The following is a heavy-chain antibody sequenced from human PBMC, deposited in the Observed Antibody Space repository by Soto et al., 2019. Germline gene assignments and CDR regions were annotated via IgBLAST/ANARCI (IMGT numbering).Heavy chain of an antibody. CDR1: GGSISSSNW. J-gene: IGHJ5*02. V-gene: IGHV4-4*02. CDR3: ARADPAEVGVTENWFDP. Sequence: SETLSLTCAVSGGSISSSNWWSWVRQPPGKGLEWIGEIYHSGSTNYNPSLKSRVTISVDKSKNQFSLKLSSVTAADTAVYYCARADPAEVGVTENWFDPWGQGTLVTVSS. D-gene: IGHD3-10*01. CDR2: IYHSGST.